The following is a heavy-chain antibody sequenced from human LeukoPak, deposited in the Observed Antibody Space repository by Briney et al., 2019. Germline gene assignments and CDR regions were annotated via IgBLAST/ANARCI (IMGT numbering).Heavy chain of an antibody. V-gene: IGHV4-61*01. J-gene: IGHJ6*02. CDR2: IYYSGST. CDR3: ARDRDFWSGYYTSDGYYGMDV. CDR1: GGSVSSGSYY. Sequence: SSKTLSLTCTVSGGSVSSGSYYWSWIRQPPGKGLEWIGYIYYSGSTNYNPSLKSRVTISVDTSKNQFSLKLSSVTAADTAVYYCARDRDFWSGYYTSDGYYGMDVWGQGTTVTVSS. D-gene: IGHD3-3*01.